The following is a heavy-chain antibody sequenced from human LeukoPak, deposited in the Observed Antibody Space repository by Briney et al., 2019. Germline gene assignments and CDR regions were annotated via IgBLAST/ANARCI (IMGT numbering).Heavy chain of an antibody. CDR1: GFIFSAYG. D-gene: IGHD3-3*01. Sequence: PWRSLRLSCAASGFIFSAYGMHWVRQAPGKGLEWVAVISHDGSNKYYADSVKGRFTISRDNSKNTLYLQMNSLRAEHTAVYYCAKDREMFTRSGSTRTFHDWGQGPLVSVSS. CDR2: ISHDGSNK. J-gene: IGHJ4*02. CDR3: AKDREMFTRSGSTRTFHD. V-gene: IGHV3-30*18.